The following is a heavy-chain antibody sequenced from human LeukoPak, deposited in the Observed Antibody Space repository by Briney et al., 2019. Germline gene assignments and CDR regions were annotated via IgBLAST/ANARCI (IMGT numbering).Heavy chain of an antibody. V-gene: IGHV3-15*01. CDR3: VTDYLQGEMATIRVNY. Sequence: GGSLRLSCAASGFTFSNAWMSWVRQAPGKGLEWVGRIQSKADGGAADYAAPVKGKFTISRDDPKNTVYLQMNGLKTEDTAVYYCVTDYLQGEMATIRVNYWGQGTLVTVSS. CDR1: GFTFSNAW. CDR2: IQSKADGGAA. J-gene: IGHJ4*02. D-gene: IGHD5-24*01.